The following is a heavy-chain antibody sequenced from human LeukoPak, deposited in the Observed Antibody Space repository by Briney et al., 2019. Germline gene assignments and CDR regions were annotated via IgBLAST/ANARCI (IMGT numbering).Heavy chain of an antibody. CDR2: IYSGGST. V-gene: IGHV3-53*01. CDR3: AKDGRGYSYGYHFDY. Sequence: GGSLRLSCAASGFTVSSNYMSWVRQAPGKGLEWVSVIYSGGSTYYADSVKGRFTISRDNSKNTLYLQMNSLRAEDTAVYYCAKDGRGYSYGYHFDYWGQGTLVTVSS. CDR1: GFTVSSNY. D-gene: IGHD5-18*01. J-gene: IGHJ4*02.